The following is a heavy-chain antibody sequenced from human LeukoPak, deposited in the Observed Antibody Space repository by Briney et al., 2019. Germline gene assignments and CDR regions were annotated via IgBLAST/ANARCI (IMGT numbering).Heavy chain of an antibody. CDR3: ARGGYSSPRGWFDP. V-gene: IGHV1-46*01. J-gene: IGHJ5*02. CDR2: INPSGGST. D-gene: IGHD6-19*01. Sequence: GASVKVSCKASGYTFTDYYIHWVRQAPGQGLEWMGIINPSGGSTTYPQKFQGRVTMTRDMSTSTVYMDLSSLRSEDTAVYYCARGGYSSPRGWFDPWGQGTLVTVSS. CDR1: GYTFTDYY.